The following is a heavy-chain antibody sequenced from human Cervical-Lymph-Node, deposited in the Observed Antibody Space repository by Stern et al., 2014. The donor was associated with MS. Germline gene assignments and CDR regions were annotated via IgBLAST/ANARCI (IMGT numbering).Heavy chain of an antibody. V-gene: IGHV1-18*01. CDR1: GYTFTRYG. D-gene: IGHD2/OR15-2a*01. J-gene: IGHJ6*02. Sequence: QVQLGQSGGEVKKPGASAKVSCKASGYTFTRYGIAWVRQAPGQSLEWMGWISTYNANTGFAQRFQERLSMTTDTSTSTVYMELRSLRSDDTAVYYCARDPGGYFHGMDVWGQGTTVTVSS. CDR2: ISTYNANT. CDR3: ARDPGGYFHGMDV.